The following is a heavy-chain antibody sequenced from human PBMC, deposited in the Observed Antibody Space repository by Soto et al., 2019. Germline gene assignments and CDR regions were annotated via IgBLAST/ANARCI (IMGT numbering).Heavy chain of an antibody. D-gene: IGHD3-3*01. CDR2: IKSKTDGGTT. J-gene: IGHJ4*02. V-gene: IGHV3-15*01. CDR3: TTEGNSDFWSGYYANFDY. Sequence: GGSLRLSCAASGFTFSNAWMSWVRQAPGKGLEWVGRIKSKTDGGTTDYAAPVKGRFTISRDDSKNTLYLQMNSLKTEDTAVYYCTTEGNSDFWSGYYANFDYWGQGTLVTVSS. CDR1: GFTFSNAW.